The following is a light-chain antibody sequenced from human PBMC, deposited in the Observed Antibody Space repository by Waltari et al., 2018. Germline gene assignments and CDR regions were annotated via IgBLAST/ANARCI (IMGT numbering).Light chain of an antibody. CDR3: QQCITWSPIT. CDR2: DAS. CDR1: QSVGVF. J-gene: IGKJ5*01. V-gene: IGKV3-11*01. Sequence: EVVLTQSPAPLSLSPGERATLPCSASQSVGVFLAWYHQKLGQAPRLLIYDASNRATGSPAGCSGSGSETEFTLTISSLVPEDSAVYYCQQCITWSPITFGQGTRLEIK.